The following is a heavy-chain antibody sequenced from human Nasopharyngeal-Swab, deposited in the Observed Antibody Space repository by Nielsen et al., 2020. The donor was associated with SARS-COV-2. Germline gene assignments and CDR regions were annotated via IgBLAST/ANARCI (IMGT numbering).Heavy chain of an antibody. V-gene: IGHV4-61*01. D-gene: IGHD3-22*01. Sequence: SETLSLTCTVSGGSVSSGSYYWSWIRQPPGKGLEWIGYIYYSGSTNYNPSLKSRVTISVDTSKNQFSLKLSSVTAADTAVYYCARPTYYYDSSGYYYGNGAFDIWGQGTMVTVSS. CDR1: GGSVSSGSYY. CDR2: IYYSGST. CDR3: ARPTYYYDSSGYYYGNGAFDI. J-gene: IGHJ3*02.